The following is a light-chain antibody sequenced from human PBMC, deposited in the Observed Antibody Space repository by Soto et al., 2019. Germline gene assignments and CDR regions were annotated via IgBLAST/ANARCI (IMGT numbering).Light chain of an antibody. CDR3: LQTYYAPWT. CDR1: QSIRTY. CDR2: AAS. Sequence: DIQMTQSPSSLSASVGDRVTITCRASQSIRTYLNWFQQRPGKAPKLLIYAASSLQSGVRSRFSGGGSGTDFTLTISSLQPEDFATYYCLQTYYAPWTFGQGTKVEIK. V-gene: IGKV1-39*01. J-gene: IGKJ1*01.